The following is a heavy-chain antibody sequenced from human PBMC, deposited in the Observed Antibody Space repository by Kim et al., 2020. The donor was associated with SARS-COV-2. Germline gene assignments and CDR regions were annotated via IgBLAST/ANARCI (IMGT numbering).Heavy chain of an antibody. D-gene: IGHD3-10*01. J-gene: IGHJ4*02. Sequence: YGDSVKDRFTISRDNAASSLYVQMRSLRAEDTAVYYCAGDFPNGSGSGSDYWGQGTLVSVSS. CDR3: AGDFPNGSGSGSDY. V-gene: IGHV3-7*03.